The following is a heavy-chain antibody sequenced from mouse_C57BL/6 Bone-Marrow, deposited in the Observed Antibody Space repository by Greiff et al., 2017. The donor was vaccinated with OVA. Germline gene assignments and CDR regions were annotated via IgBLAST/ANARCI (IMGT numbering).Heavy chain of an antibody. CDR1: GFTFSSYA. J-gene: IGHJ2*01. D-gene: IGHD1-1*01. Sequence: EVQLVESGGGLVKPGGSLKLSCAASGFTFSSYAMSWVRQTPEKRLEWVATISDGGSYTYYPDNVKGRFTISRDNAKNNLYLQMSHLKSEDTAMYYCARPSPYYYGSSHYYFDYWGQGTTLTVSS. CDR2: ISDGGSYT. V-gene: IGHV5-4*01. CDR3: ARPSPYYYGSSHYYFDY.